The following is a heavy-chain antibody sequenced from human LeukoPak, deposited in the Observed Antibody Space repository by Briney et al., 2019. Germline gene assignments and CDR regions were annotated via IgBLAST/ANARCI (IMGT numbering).Heavy chain of an antibody. CDR1: GGSISSSSYY. J-gene: IGHJ4*02. D-gene: IGHD6-13*01. Sequence: SETLSLTCTVSGGSISSSSYYWGWIRQPPGKGLEWIGSIYYSGSTYYNPSLKSRVTISVDTSKNQFSLKLSSVTAADTAVYYCARGGSSSWYLPYWGQGTLVTVSS. V-gene: IGHV4-39*07. CDR2: IYYSGST. CDR3: ARGGSSSWYLPY.